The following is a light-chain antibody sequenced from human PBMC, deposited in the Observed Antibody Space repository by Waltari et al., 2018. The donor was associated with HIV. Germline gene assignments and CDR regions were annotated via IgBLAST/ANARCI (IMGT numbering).Light chain of an antibody. CDR1: RSDVGSYNL. J-gene: IGLJ2*01. V-gene: IGLV2-23*01. CDR2: EGS. CDR3: CSYAGSSTSRV. Sequence: QSALTQPASVSGSPGQSITISCTGTRSDVGSYNLVSWYQQHPGKAPKLMIYEGSKRPSGVSNRFSGSKSGNTASLTISGLQAEDEADYYCCSYAGSSTSRVFGGGTKLTVL.